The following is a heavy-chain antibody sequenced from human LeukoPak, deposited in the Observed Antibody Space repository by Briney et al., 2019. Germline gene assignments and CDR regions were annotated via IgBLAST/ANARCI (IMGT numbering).Heavy chain of an antibody. Sequence: SETLSLTCTVSGGSISSYYWSWIRQPPGKGLEWIGYIYYSGSTNYNPSLKSRVTISVDTSKNQFSLKLSSVTAADTAVYYCASYQYCTNGVCYRAFDYRGQGTQVTVSS. CDR3: ASYQYCTNGVCYRAFDY. J-gene: IGHJ4*02. CDR2: IYYSGST. V-gene: IGHV4-59*08. CDR1: GGSISSYY. D-gene: IGHD2-8*01.